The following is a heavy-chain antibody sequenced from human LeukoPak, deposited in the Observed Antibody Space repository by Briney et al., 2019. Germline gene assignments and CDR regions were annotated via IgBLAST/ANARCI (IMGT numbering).Heavy chain of an antibody. CDR2: INPSGGST. J-gene: IGHJ4*02. CDR3: ARDSRYDILTGYYGY. D-gene: IGHD3-9*01. V-gene: IGHV1-46*01. Sequence: ASVTVSCKASGYTFTSYYMHWVRQAPGQGLEWMGIINPSGGSTSYAQKFQGRVTMTRDTSTSTAYMELSRLRSDDTAVYYCARDSRYDILTGYYGYWGQGTLVTVSS. CDR1: GYTFTSYY.